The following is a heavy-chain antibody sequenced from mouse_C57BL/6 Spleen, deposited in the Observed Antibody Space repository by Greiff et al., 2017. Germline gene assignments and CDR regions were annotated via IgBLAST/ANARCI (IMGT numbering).Heavy chain of an antibody. D-gene: IGHD2-4*01. CDR3: ARSYDYEWYFDG. V-gene: IGHV1-22*01. Sequence: VQLQQSGPELVKPGASVKMSCKASGYTFTDYNIHWVKQSHGKSLEWIGFINPYNGGTSYNQKFKGKATLTVNKSSSTAYMELRSLTSEDSAVYYCARSYDYEWYFDGWGTGTTVTVSS. CDR1: GYTFTDYN. J-gene: IGHJ1*03. CDR2: INPYNGGT.